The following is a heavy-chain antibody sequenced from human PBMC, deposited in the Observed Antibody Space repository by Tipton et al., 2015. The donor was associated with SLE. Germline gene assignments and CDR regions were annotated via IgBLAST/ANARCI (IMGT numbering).Heavy chain of an antibody. CDR1: GFTFSSYW. V-gene: IGHV3-7*01. CDR3: ARDRGLQHPGWAFDM. D-gene: IGHD4-11*01. Sequence: SLRLSCAASGFTFSSYWMSWVRQAPGKGLEWVANIKQDGSEKYYVDSVKGRFTISRDNAKNSLYLQMKSLRAEDTAVYYCARDRGLQHPGWAFDMWGLGTMVTVSS. J-gene: IGHJ3*02. CDR2: IKQDGSEK.